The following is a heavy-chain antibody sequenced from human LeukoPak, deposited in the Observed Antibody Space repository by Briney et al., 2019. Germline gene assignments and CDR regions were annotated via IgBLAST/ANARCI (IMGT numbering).Heavy chain of an antibody. V-gene: IGHV3-23*01. J-gene: IGHJ4*02. CDR3: AKDRARGATAYYFDY. CDR2: ISGSGGGT. Sequence: GGSLRLSCAASGVTFSSYAMSWVRMAQGQGMEWVSAISGSGGGTYYADSVMGRFTNSSENSTNTLYLQMNSLRAEETAVYYCAKDRARGATAYYFDYWGQGTLVTVSS. D-gene: IGHD5-12*01. CDR1: GVTFSSYA.